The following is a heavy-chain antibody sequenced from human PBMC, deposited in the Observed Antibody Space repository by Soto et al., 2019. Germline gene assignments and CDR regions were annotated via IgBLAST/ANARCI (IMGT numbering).Heavy chain of an antibody. J-gene: IGHJ4*02. CDR1: GGSFSGYY. CDR3: ARHWITMVRGVCHFDY. Sequence: SETLSLTCAVYGGSFSGYYWTWIRQPPGTGLEWIGEINHSGSTNYNPSLKSRVTISVDTSKNQFSLKLISVTAADTAVYYCARHWITMVRGVCHFDYWGQGTLVTVSS. D-gene: IGHD3-10*01. CDR2: INHSGST. V-gene: IGHV4-34*01.